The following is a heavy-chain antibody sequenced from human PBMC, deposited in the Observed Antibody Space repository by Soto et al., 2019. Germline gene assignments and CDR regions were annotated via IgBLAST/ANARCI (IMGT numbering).Heavy chain of an antibody. CDR1: GFTFITYE. D-gene: IGHD3-3*01. CDR3: ANDFWSEYR. CDR2: ISGSSSMI. Sequence: GGALRLSCLASGFTFITYEMNWVRQAPGRGLEWISYISGSSSMIYYTDSVKGRFTISRDNAKNSLYLQMNSLRAEDTAVYYCANDFWSEYRWGQGTLVPVSS. J-gene: IGHJ4*02. V-gene: IGHV3-48*03.